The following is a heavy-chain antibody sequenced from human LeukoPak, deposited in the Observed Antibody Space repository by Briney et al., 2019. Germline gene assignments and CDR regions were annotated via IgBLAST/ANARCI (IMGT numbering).Heavy chain of an antibody. V-gene: IGHV1-69*05. CDR3: ASSEWGTWFGESEPKFDY. J-gene: IGHJ4*02. Sequence: GASVKVSCKASGGTFSSYAISWVLQAPGQGLEWMGRIIPIFGTANYAQKFQGRVTITTDESTSTAYMELSSLRSEDTAVYYCASSEWGTWFGESEPKFDYWGQGTLVTVSS. D-gene: IGHD3-10*01. CDR2: IIPIFGTA. CDR1: GGTFSSYA.